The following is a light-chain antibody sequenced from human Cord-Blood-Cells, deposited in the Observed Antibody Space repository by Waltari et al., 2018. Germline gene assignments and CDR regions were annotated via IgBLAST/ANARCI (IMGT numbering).Light chain of an antibody. CDR2: DVS. J-gene: IGLJ2*01. CDR3: CSYAGSYTFVV. CDR1: SSDFGGYNY. Sequence: QSALTQPRSVSGSPGQSVTISCTGTSSDFGGYNYVSLYQQHPGKAPKLMIYDVSKRPSGVPDRFSGSKSGNTASLTISGLQAEDEADYYCCSYAGSYTFVVFGGGTKLTVL. V-gene: IGLV2-11*01.